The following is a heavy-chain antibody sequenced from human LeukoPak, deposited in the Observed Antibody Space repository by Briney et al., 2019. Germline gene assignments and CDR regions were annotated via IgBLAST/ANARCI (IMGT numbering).Heavy chain of an antibody. CDR1: GYTFTGYY. V-gene: IGHV1-2*02. CDR2: VNPNSGDT. Sequence: GASVKVSCKASGYTFTGYYLHWVRQAPGQGLEWMGCVNPNSGDTNYAQKFQGSVTMTRDTSISTVYMELSRLRSDDTAVYYCATALPFGELLVSGAFDIWGQGTMVTVSS. J-gene: IGHJ3*02. CDR3: ATALPFGELLVSGAFDI. D-gene: IGHD3-10*01.